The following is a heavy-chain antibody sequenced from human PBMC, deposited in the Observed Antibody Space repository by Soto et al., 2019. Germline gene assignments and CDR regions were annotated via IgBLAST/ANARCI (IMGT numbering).Heavy chain of an antibody. CDR2: IYYSGST. Sequence: PSETLSLTCTVSGGSISSYYWSWIRQPPGKGLEWIGYIYYSGSTNYNPSLKSRVTISVDTSKNQFSLKLSSVTAADTAVYYCARHGLWFGELLRSGNWFDPWGQGTLVTVSS. D-gene: IGHD3-10*01. J-gene: IGHJ5*02. CDR1: GGSISSYY. CDR3: ARHGLWFGELLRSGNWFDP. V-gene: IGHV4-59*08.